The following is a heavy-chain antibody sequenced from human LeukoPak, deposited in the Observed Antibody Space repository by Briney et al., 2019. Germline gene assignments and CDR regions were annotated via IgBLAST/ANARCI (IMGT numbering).Heavy chain of an antibody. V-gene: IGHV3-23*01. J-gene: IGHJ6*04. CDR2: FSGSGGDT. Sequence: QPGGSLRLSCAASGFTFSSYAMSWVRQAPGKGLEWVSAFSGSGGDTYYADSVKGRFTISRDNAKNSLYLQMNSLRAEDTAVYYCAELGITMIGGVWGKGTTVTISS. CDR3: AELGITMIGGV. CDR1: GFTFSSYA. D-gene: IGHD3-10*02.